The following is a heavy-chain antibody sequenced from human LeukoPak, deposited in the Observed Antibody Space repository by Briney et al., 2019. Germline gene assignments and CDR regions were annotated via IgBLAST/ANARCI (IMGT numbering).Heavy chain of an antibody. CDR1: GYTFSNYG. V-gene: IGHV1-18*01. Sequence: ASVKVSCKASGYTFSNYGITWVRQAPGQGLEWMGWIIAYNGNINYAQKVQGRVTMTTDTSTSTAYMELRSLRSDDTAVYYCARAVVVAATRGTWYFDLWGRGTLVTVSS. J-gene: IGHJ2*01. D-gene: IGHD2-15*01. CDR3: ARAVVVAATRGTWYFDL. CDR2: IIAYNGNI.